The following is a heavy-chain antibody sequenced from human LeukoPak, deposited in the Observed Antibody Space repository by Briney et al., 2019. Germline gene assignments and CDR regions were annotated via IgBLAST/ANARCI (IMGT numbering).Heavy chain of an antibody. J-gene: IGHJ6*02. V-gene: IGHV3-30*18. D-gene: IGHD3-9*01. CDR2: ISYDGSNK. CDR3: AKDTYYDILTGYLPKYGMDV. CDR1: VFTFSSYG. Sequence: PGRSLRLSCAASVFTFSSYGMHWVRQAPGKGLEWVAVISYDGSNKYYADSVKGRFTISRDNSKNTLYLQMNSLRAEDTAVYYCAKDTYYDILTGYLPKYGMDVWGQGTTVTVSS.